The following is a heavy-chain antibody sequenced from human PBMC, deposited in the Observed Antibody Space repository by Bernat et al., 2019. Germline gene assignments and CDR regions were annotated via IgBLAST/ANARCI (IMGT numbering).Heavy chain of an antibody. V-gene: IGHV3-33*01. CDR3: VRVFDSYHMDV. CDR1: GFTFSSYG. D-gene: IGHD2-21*02. CDR2: IWDDASKK. Sequence: QVQLVESGGGVVQPGRSLRLSCAASGFTFSSYGMHWVRQAPGKGLEWVALIWDDASKKYYADSVKGRFTISRDNSKNTLYLQMNSLRVEDTAVYYCVRVFDSYHMDVRGKGTTVTVSS. J-gene: IGHJ6*03.